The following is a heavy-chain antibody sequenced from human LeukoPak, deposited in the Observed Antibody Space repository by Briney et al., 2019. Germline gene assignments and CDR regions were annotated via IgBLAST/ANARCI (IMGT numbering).Heavy chain of an antibody. CDR3: ATDTSIAAAGNY. V-gene: IGHV1-69*13. D-gene: IGHD6-13*01. Sequence: ASVKVSCKASSGTFSSYAISWVRQAPGQGLEWMGGIIPIFGTANYAQKFQGRVTITADESTTTAYMELSSLRSEDTAVYYCATDTSIAAAGNYWGQGTLVTVSS. J-gene: IGHJ4*02. CDR2: IIPIFGTA. CDR1: SGTFSSYA.